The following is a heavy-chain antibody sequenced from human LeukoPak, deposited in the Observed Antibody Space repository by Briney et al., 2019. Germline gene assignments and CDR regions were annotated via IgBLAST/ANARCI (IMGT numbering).Heavy chain of an antibody. CDR3: ARDIYCSSTSCYTSFDP. Sequence: ASVKVSCKASGYTFTGYYMHWVRQAPGQGLEWMGWINPNSGGTNYAQKFQGRVTMTRDTSISTAYMELSRLRSEDTAVYYCARDIYCSSTSCYTSFDPWGQGTLVTVSS. J-gene: IGHJ5*02. V-gene: IGHV1-2*02. CDR1: GYTFTGYY. D-gene: IGHD2-2*02. CDR2: INPNSGGT.